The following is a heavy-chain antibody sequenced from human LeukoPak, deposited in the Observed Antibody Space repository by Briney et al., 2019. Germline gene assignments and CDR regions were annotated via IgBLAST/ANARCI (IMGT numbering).Heavy chain of an antibody. J-gene: IGHJ3*02. CDR2: TRNEANSYAT. CDR1: GFTFSSYA. CDR3: TRIDCTGGTCHDAFDI. D-gene: IGHD2-15*01. Sequence: GGSLRLSCAASGFTFSSYAMSWVRQAPGTGLEWVGRTRNEANSYATEYAASVKGRFTISRDDSKNSLYLQMNSLKTEDTAVYYCTRIDCTGGTCHDAFDIWGQGTMVTVSS. V-gene: IGHV3-72*01.